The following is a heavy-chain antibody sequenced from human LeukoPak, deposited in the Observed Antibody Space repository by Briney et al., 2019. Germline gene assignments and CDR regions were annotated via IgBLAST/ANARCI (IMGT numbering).Heavy chain of an antibody. CDR3: ASQGV. Sequence: SQTLSLTCTVSGGSISSGTYYWSWIRQPAGKGLEWIGRIYTSGSTNYNPSLKSRITISVDTSKNQFSLKLSSVTAADTAVYYCASQGVWGKGTTVIVSS. CDR2: IYTSGST. V-gene: IGHV4-61*02. J-gene: IGHJ6*04. CDR1: GGSISSGTYY.